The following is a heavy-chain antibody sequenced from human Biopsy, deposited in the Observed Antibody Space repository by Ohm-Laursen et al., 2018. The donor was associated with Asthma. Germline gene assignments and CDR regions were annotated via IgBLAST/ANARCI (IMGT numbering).Heavy chain of an antibody. CDR1: GFTFRNFG. V-gene: IGHV3-30*18. D-gene: IGHD1-26*01. Sequence: SLRLSCAASGFTFRNFGMHWVRQAPGKGLEWVALISFDVREWYADSVTGRFTISRGNSRNTLHLEMNSLRAEDTAVYFCAKEVFPGWELRRGPDSWGQGTLVTVSS. CDR3: AKEVFPGWELRRGPDS. J-gene: IGHJ4*02. CDR2: ISFDVRE.